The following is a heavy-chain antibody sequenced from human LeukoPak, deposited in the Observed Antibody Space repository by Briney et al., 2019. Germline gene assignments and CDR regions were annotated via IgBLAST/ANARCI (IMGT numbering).Heavy chain of an antibody. CDR3: ARGSRPVYNLLAGKRYFDY. D-gene: IGHD3-9*01. CDR2: INPSGGST. Sequence: ASVKVSCKASGYTFTTYYVHWVRQAPGQGLEWMGIINPSGGSTTYAQKFRGRLTMTRDMSTSTVYMELSSLRSEDTAVYYCARGSRPVYNLLAGKRYFDYWGQGTLLTVSS. J-gene: IGHJ4*02. V-gene: IGHV1-46*01. CDR1: GYTFTTYY.